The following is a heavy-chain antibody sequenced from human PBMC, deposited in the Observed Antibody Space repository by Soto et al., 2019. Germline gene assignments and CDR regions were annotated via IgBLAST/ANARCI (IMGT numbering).Heavy chain of an antibody. CDR1: GFTFNTYG. CDR3: AREGSLVVVTAALDY. CDR2: IWYDGSNK. J-gene: IGHJ4*02. V-gene: IGHV3-33*01. Sequence: GGSLRLSCAASGFTFNTYGMRWVRQAPGKGLEWVAVIWYDGSNKYYADSVKGRFTISRDNSKNTLYLQMNSLRAEDTAVYYCAREGSLVVVTAALDYWGQGTLVTVSS. D-gene: IGHD2-15*01.